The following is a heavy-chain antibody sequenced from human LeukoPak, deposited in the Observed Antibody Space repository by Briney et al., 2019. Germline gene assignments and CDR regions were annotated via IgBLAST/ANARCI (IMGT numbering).Heavy chain of an antibody. CDR1: GFTFSNYG. CDR2: MDQDGSEE. CDR3: ARESTEERPGC. V-gene: IGHV3-7*01. J-gene: IGHJ4*02. D-gene: IGHD1-1*01. Sequence: PGGSLRLSCAASGFTFSNYGMSWVRQAPGKGLEWVANMDQDGSEENYVDSVKGRFTISRDDAKNSLYLQMSSLRAEDAAVYYCARESTEERPGCWGQGTLVTVSS.